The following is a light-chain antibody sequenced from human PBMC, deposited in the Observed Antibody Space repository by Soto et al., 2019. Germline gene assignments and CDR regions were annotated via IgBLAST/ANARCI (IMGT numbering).Light chain of an antibody. J-gene: IGLJ2*01. CDR2: DDS. V-gene: IGLV3-21*02. CDR3: QVWHSSSDHVV. Sequence: SYELTQPPSVSVAPGQTARITCGGNTIGSKSVHWYQQKPGQAPVLVVFDDSDRPSGIPERFSGSNSGNAATLTISRVEAEDEADYYCQVWHSSSDHVVFGGVTKLTVL. CDR1: TIGSKS.